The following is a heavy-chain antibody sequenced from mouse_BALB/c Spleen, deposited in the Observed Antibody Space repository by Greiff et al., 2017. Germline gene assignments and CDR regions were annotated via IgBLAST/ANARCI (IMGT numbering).Heavy chain of an antibody. CDR2: ISSGGST. CDR1: GFTFSSYA. Sequence: EVQVVESGGGLVKPGGSLKLSCAASGFTFSSYAMSWVRQTQEKRLEWVASISSGGSTYYPDSVKGRFTISRDNARNILYLQMSSLRSEDTAMYYCARNYYGNYPFAYWGQGTLVTVSA. CDR3: ARNYYGNYPFAY. V-gene: IGHV5-6-5*01. D-gene: IGHD2-1*01. J-gene: IGHJ3*01.